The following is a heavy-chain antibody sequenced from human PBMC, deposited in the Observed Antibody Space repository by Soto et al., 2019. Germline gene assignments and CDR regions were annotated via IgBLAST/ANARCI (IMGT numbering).Heavy chain of an antibody. CDR3: ARMGDVPYYYYGMDV. V-gene: IGHV1-18*01. Sequence: QVQLVQSGAEVKKPGASVKVSCKASGYTFSTFGISWVRQAPGQGLEWRGRITGYNGNTNYAPKLKGRITMTTDTSTTTAYMELRSLRSDDTAVYYCARMGDVPYYYYGMDVWGQGTTVTVSS. D-gene: IGHD3-16*01. CDR1: GYTFSTFG. J-gene: IGHJ6*02. CDR2: ITGYNGNT.